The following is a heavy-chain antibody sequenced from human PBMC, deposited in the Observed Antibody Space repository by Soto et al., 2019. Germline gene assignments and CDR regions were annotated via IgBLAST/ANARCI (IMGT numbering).Heavy chain of an antibody. CDR3: ATSRVTYYDFWSGSPTWDY. CDR2: FDPEDGET. V-gene: IGHV1-24*01. D-gene: IGHD3-3*01. J-gene: IGHJ4*02. Sequence: GASVKVSCKVSGYTLTELSMHWVRQAPGKGLEWMGGFDPEDGETIYAQKFQGRVTMTEDTSTDTAYMELSSLRSEDTAVSYCATSRVTYYDFWSGSPTWDYWGQGTLVTVSS. CDR1: GYTLTELS.